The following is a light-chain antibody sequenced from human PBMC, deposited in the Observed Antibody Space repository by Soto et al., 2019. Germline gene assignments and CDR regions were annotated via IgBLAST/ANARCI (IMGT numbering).Light chain of an antibody. CDR3: SSYKRTSRVYV. V-gene: IGLV2-14*01. J-gene: IGLJ1*01. CDR1: SSEVGDYEY. CDR2: EVS. Sequence: QSALTQPASVSGPSGQSITISCTGTSSEVGDYEYVSWYQQHPGKGPNLMIYEVSNRTSGVSNRFSGSKSGKTASLTISGLQAEDETEYFCSSYKRTSRVYVFGTGSKGTVL.